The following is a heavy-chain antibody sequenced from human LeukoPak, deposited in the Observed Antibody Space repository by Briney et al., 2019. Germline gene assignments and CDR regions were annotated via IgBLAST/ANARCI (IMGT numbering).Heavy chain of an antibody. CDR3: ARDWYGGVSQSYFDH. J-gene: IGHJ4*02. D-gene: IGHD2-8*02. CDR2: ISNDGNNK. Sequence: GGSLRLSCVTSGFTFSRYAMHWVRQAPGKGLEWVALISNDGNNKYYADSGKGRFVISRDNSKNTVYLQMNSLRADDTAVYSCARDWYGGVSQSYFDHWGQGTLVTVSS. CDR1: GFTFSRYA. V-gene: IGHV3-30*09.